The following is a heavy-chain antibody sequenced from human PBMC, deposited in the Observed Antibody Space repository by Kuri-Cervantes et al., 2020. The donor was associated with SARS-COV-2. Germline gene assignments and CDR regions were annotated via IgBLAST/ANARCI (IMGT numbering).Heavy chain of an antibody. D-gene: IGHD3-16*01. V-gene: IGHV3-21*04. CDR1: GFTFSSYS. CDR3: AKSGSSSSSYVSRLDV. J-gene: IGHJ6*04. Sequence: ETLSLTCAASGFTFSSYSMNWVRQAPGKGLEWVSSISSSSSYIYYADSVKGRFTISRDDSKNTLHLQMDSLRGEDTAVYYCAKSGSSSSSYVSRLDVWGKGTTVTVSS. CDR2: ISSSSSYI.